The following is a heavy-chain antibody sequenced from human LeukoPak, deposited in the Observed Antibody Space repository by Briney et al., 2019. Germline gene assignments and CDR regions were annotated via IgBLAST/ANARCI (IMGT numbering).Heavy chain of an antibody. Sequence: GGSLRLSCTTSGFAFDDHGMSWVRQVPGKGLEWVSGINWNGGSTGYADPLRGRFTISRDNAKNSLYLQMDSLRAEDTALYYCARAPTTSPFYFDYWGQGTLVTVSS. CDR2: INWNGGST. J-gene: IGHJ4*02. D-gene: IGHD1-26*01. CDR1: GFAFDDHG. V-gene: IGHV3-20*04. CDR3: ARAPTTSPFYFDY.